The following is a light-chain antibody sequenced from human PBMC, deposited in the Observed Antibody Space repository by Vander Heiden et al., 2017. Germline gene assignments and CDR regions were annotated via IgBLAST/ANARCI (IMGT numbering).Light chain of an antibody. J-gene: IGKJ3*01. Sequence: DIQMTQSPSSLSASVGDRVTITCQASQDISNYLNWYQQKPGKAPKLLIYDASNLETGVPSRFSGSGSGTDFTFTITSLQPEDIATYYCQQYGNLHTFGPGTKVDIK. CDR1: QDISNY. CDR2: DAS. V-gene: IGKV1-33*01. CDR3: QQYGNLHT.